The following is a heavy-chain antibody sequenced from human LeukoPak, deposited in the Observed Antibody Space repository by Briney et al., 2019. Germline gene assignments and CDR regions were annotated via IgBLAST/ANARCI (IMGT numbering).Heavy chain of an antibody. CDR1: GGSISSGSYY. Sequence: KTSETLSLTCTVSGGSISSGSYYWGWIRQPPGKGLEWIGSIYYSGSTYYNPSLKSRVTISVDTSKNQFSLKLSSVTAADTAVYYCARLVVPADPLCGFFDYWGQGTLVTVSS. V-gene: IGHV4-39*01. CDR3: ARLVVPADPLCGFFDY. D-gene: IGHD2-2*01. CDR2: IYYSGST. J-gene: IGHJ4*02.